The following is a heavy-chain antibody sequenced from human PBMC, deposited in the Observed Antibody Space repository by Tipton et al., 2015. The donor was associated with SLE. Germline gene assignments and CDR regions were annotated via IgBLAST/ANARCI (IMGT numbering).Heavy chain of an antibody. Sequence: PGLVKPSETLSLTCTVSGGSISSYYWSWIRQPPGKGLEWIGYIYYSGSTNYNPSLKSRVTISVNTSKNQFSLKLSSVTAADTAVYYCARGPPLATVTLFDYWGQGTLVTVSS. J-gene: IGHJ4*02. V-gene: IGHV4-59*01. CDR1: GGSISSYY. CDR3: ARGPPLATVTLFDY. D-gene: IGHD4-11*01. CDR2: IYYSGST.